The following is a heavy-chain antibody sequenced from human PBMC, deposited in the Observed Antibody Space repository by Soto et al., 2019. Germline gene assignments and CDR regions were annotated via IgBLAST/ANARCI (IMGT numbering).Heavy chain of an antibody. CDR1: GFTSSSYA. CDR3: TIDSFSGRVEGQRLYP. D-gene: IGHD6-25*01. CDR2: ISGSGDNT. Sequence: GGSLRLSCAGSGFTSSSYAMTWVRQAPGKGLEWVSAISGSGDNTYYADSVKGRFTISRDNSKNMLYLQMSSLRAEDTAVYYCTIDSFSGRVEGQRLYPWSQGNQVTVSS. V-gene: IGHV3-23*01. J-gene: IGHJ5*02.